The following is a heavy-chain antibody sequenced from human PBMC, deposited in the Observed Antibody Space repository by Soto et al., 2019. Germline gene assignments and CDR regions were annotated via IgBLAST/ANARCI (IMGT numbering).Heavy chain of an antibody. D-gene: IGHD3-22*01. CDR2: IYWDDDK. CDR3: AHSGYDDSSGYWSFDY. J-gene: IGHJ4*02. Sequence: QITLKESGPTLVKPTQTLTLTCTFSGVSLSTSGVGVGWIRQPPGKALEWLALIYWDDDKRYRPSLKSRLTSTNDTSKNQVVLTMTNMDTVDTDTYYSAHSGYDDSSGYWSFDYWGQGTLVTVSS. CDR1: GVSLSTSGVG. V-gene: IGHV2-5*02.